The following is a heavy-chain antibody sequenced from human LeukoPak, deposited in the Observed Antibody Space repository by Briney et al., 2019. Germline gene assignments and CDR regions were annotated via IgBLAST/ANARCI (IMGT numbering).Heavy chain of an antibody. CDR2: IYHSGST. CDR1: GGSISSSSYY. V-gene: IGHV4-39*07. CDR3: ARGRATYYYASGMDWFDP. J-gene: IGHJ5*02. Sequence: PSETLSLTCTVSGGSISSSSYYWGWIRQPPGKGLEWIGSIYHSGSTFYNPSLKSRVTISVDTSKNQFSLELSSVTDADTAVYYCARGRATYYYASGMDWFDPWGQGTLVTVSS. D-gene: IGHD3-10*01.